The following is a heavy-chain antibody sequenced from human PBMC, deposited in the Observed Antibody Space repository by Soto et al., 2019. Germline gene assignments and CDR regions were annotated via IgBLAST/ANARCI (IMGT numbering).Heavy chain of an antibody. D-gene: IGHD1-1*01. J-gene: IGHJ4*02. V-gene: IGHV3-30-3*01. CDR1: GFTFSSYA. CDR3: ARGEHWRNYYFDY. CDR2: ISYDGSNK. Sequence: GGSLRLSCAASGFTFSSYAMHWVRQAPGKGLEWVAVISYDGSNKYYADSVKGRFTISRDNSKNTLYLQMNSLRAEDTAVYYCARGEHWRNYYFDYWGQGTLVTVSS.